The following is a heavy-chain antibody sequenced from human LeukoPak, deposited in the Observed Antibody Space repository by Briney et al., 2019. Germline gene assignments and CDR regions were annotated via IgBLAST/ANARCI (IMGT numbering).Heavy chain of an antibody. Sequence: SVKVSCKASGGTFSSYAISWVRQAPGQGLEWMGRIIPILGIANYAQKFQGRVTITADKSTSTAYMELSSLRSEDTAVYYCARDQGPSGWLSNFGWGQGTLVTVSS. CDR2: IIPILGIA. V-gene: IGHV1-69*04. J-gene: IGHJ4*02. CDR1: GGTFSSYA. D-gene: IGHD6-19*01. CDR3: ARDQGPSGWLSNFG.